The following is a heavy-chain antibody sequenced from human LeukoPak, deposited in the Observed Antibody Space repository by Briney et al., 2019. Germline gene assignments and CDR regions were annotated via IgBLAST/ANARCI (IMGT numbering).Heavy chain of an antibody. D-gene: IGHD4-17*01. J-gene: IGHJ6*02. V-gene: IGHV1-58*01. Sequence: EASVKVSCKASGFTFTSSAVQWVRQARGQRLEWIGWIVVGSGNTNYAQKFQERVTITRDMSTSTAYMELSSLRSEDTAVYYCAAGDYGDYYYYGMDVWGQGTTGTVSS. CDR2: IVVGSGNT. CDR3: AAGDYGDYYYYGMDV. CDR1: GFTFTSSA.